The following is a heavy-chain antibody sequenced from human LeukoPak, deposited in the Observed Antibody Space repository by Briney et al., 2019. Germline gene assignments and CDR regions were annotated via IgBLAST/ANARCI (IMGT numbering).Heavy chain of an antibody. V-gene: IGHV3-33*01. J-gene: IGHJ6*02. D-gene: IGHD2-15*01. CDR3: ARDNSCSGGSCSFYYGMDV. Sequence: AGGSLRLSCAASGFTFSSYGMHWVRQAPGKGLEWVAVIWYDGSNNYYADSVKGRFTISRDNSKNTLYLQMNSLRAEDTAVYYCARDNSCSGGSCSFYYGMDVWGQGTTVTVSS. CDR1: GFTFSSYG. CDR2: IWYDGSNN.